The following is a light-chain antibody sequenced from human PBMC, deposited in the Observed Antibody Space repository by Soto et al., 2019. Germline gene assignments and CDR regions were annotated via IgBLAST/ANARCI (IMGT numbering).Light chain of an antibody. CDR2: SDD. Sequence: QSVLTQPPSLSGTPGQRVTISCSGSNSNIGRYSVNWYQHFPGTAPKILIYSDDERPSGVPDRFSGSKSVTSASLAISGLQSEDEAEYYCAAWDDNLNGPLFGGGTKLTVL. CDR3: AAWDDNLNGPL. CDR1: NSNIGRYS. V-gene: IGLV1-44*01. J-gene: IGLJ3*02.